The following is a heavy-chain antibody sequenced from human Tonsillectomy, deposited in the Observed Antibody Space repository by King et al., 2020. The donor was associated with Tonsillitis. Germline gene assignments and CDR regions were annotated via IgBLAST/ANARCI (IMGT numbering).Heavy chain of an antibody. CDR1: GFTFSSYG. CDR2: ISYDGDIQ. J-gene: IGHJ4*02. CDR3: AKSRTGSSWYGGDY. Sequence: VQLVESGGGVVQPGRSLRLSCKASGFTFSSYGMHWVRQAPGKGLEWVAVISYDGDIQYYADSVKGRFTISRDNSKNTLYLQMDSLRAEDTAVYYCAKSRTGSSWYGGDYWGQGTLVTVSS. D-gene: IGHD6-13*01. V-gene: IGHV3-30*18.